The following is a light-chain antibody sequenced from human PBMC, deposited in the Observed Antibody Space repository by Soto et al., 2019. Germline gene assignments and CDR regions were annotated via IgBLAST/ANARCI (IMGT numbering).Light chain of an antibody. V-gene: IGLV2-23*01. CDR2: EGS. Sequence: QPASVSGSPGQSITISCTGTSSDVGSYNLVSWYQQHPGKAPKLMIFEGSKRPSGVSNRFSGSKSGNTASLTISGLQAEDEADYYCCSYAGSVVFGGGTKVTVL. CDR3: CSYAGSVV. CDR1: SSDVGSYNL. J-gene: IGLJ2*01.